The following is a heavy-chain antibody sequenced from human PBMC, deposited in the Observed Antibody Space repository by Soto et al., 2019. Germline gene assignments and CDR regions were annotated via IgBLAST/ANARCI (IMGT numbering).Heavy chain of an antibody. V-gene: IGHV3-23*01. Sequence: EVQLLESGGGLVQPGGSLRLSCAASGFTFSSYAMSWVRQAPGKGLEWVSAISGSGGSTYYADSVKGRFTITRDNSKTTLYLQMNSLRAEDTAVDYATGYCSSTSCYIDYYYYYGMDVWGQGTTVTVSS. CDR1: GFTFSSYA. D-gene: IGHD2-2*02. CDR3: TGYCSSTSCYIDYYYYYGMDV. CDR2: ISGSGGST. J-gene: IGHJ6*02.